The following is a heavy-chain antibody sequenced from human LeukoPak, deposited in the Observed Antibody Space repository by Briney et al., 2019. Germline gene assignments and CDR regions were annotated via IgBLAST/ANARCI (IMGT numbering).Heavy chain of an antibody. CDR2: IYSSGST. D-gene: IGHD6-6*01. J-gene: IGHJ4*02. CDR3: ARGTAARFFDY. V-gene: IGHV4-4*07. Sequence: SETLSLTCTVSGGSISSYYWSWIRQPAGKGLEWIGRIYSSGSTNYNPSLKSRVTMSVETSKNQFSLKLSSVTAADTAVYYCARGTAARFFDYWGQGTLVTVSS. CDR1: GGSISSYY.